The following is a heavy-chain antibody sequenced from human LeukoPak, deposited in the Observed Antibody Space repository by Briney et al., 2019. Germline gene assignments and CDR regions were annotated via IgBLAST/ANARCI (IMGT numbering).Heavy chain of an antibody. CDR2: ISGSGGST. Sequence: GGSLRLSCAASGFTFSSYAMSWVRQAPGKGLEWVSAISGSGGSTYYADSVKGRFTISRDNARNSVYLQMNSLRVEDTAVYYCAREDGYCSGGNCYSYFDSWGQGTLVTVSS. J-gene: IGHJ4*02. D-gene: IGHD2-15*01. CDR1: GFTFSSYA. V-gene: IGHV3-23*01. CDR3: AREDGYCSGGNCYSYFDS.